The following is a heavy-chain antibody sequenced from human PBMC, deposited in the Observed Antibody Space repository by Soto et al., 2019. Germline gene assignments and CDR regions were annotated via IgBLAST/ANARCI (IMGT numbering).Heavy chain of an antibody. J-gene: IGHJ4*02. CDR2: IKSNTDGGTT. CDR3: TTGLATAVYDFDY. D-gene: IGHD6-13*01. Sequence: GSLRLSCAASGFTFHNAWMSWVRQAPGKGLEWLGRIKSNTDGGTTDYAAPVKDRFTISRDDSRNTVYLEMNRLKSEDTAVYYCTTGLATAVYDFDYWGRGT. V-gene: IGHV3-15*01. CDR1: GFTFHNAW.